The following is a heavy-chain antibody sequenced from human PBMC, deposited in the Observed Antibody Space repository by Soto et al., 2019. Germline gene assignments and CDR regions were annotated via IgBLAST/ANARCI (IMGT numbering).Heavy chain of an antibody. D-gene: IGHD2-21*01. CDR1: GFTFSNYG. CDR3: AKEMIASTLADFFDY. Sequence: EVQLLESGGGLIQPGGSLRLSCEASGFTFSNYGMTWVRQAPGKGLEWVSTISGSGDRAFYAAPVKGRFTISRDNSKNTLYLQMNSLSAEDTAIYYCAKEMIASTLADFFDYWGQGILVTVSS. CDR2: ISGSGDRA. J-gene: IGHJ4*02. V-gene: IGHV3-23*01.